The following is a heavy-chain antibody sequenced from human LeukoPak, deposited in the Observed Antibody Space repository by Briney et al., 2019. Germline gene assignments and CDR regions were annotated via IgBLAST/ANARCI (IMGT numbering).Heavy chain of an antibody. CDR2: IIPIFGTA. J-gene: IGHJ6*03. Sequence: SVKVSCKASGGTFSSYAISWVRQSPGQGLEWMGGIIPIFGTANYAQKFQGRVTITADESTSTAYMELSSLRSEDTAVYYCARGYLGYYYYYMDAWGKGTTVTVSS. CDR1: GGTFSSYA. CDR3: ARGYLGYYYYYMDA. D-gene: IGHD7-27*01. V-gene: IGHV1-69*13.